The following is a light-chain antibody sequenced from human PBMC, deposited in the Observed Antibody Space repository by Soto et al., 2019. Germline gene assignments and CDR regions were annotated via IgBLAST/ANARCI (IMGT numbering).Light chain of an antibody. J-gene: IGLJ2*01. Sequence: QSVLTQPPSASASLGASVTLTCTLSSGYSNYKVDWYQQRPGKGPRFAMRVGTGGIVGSKGDGIPDRFSVLGSGLNRYLTIENIQEEDESDYHCGADHGSGSNFLVVFGGGTKLTVL. CDR2: VGTGGIVG. CDR3: GADHGSGSNFLVV. V-gene: IGLV9-49*01. CDR1: SGYSNYK.